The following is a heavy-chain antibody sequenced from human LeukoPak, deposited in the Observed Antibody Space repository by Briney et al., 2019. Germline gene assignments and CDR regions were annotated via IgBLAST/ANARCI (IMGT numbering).Heavy chain of an antibody. D-gene: IGHD1-1*01. Sequence: GGSLRLSCVASGFTFSSYAMSWVRQAPGKGLEWVSAITGSGGSTYYADSVKGRFTISRDNSKNTLYLQMNSLRAEDTAVYYCADGKSQSYYWGQGTLVTVSS. V-gene: IGHV3-23*01. CDR1: GFTFSSYA. CDR3: ADGKSQSYY. J-gene: IGHJ4*02. CDR2: ITGSGGST.